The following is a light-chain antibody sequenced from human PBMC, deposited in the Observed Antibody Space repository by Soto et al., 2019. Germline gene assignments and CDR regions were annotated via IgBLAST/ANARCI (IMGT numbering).Light chain of an antibody. V-gene: IGKV3-15*01. CDR3: QQYNNWPPWT. J-gene: IGKJ1*01. Sequence: DIVMTQSPATLSVDPGERATLSCRASQSITSSLAWYQQKPGQAPRLLIYGASTRATGIPLRFSGSGSGTEFTLTISSLQTEDFAVYYCQQYNNWPPWTFGQGTKVEIK. CDR1: QSITSS. CDR2: GAS.